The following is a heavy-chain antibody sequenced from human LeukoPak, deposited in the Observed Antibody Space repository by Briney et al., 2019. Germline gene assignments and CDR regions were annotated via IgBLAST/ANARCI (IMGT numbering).Heavy chain of an antibody. Sequence: SETLSLTCTVSGDSMGNDYWSWIRQSAGKGLEWIGRISTSGSTDYNPSLRSRVTMSVDTSRNQFSVTLTSMTAADTAVYYCARNEFRSYGLVHYWGQGTLVTVSS. J-gene: IGHJ4*02. CDR3: ARNEFRSYGLVHY. CDR2: ISTSGST. CDR1: GDSMGNDY. V-gene: IGHV4-4*07. D-gene: IGHD6-6*01.